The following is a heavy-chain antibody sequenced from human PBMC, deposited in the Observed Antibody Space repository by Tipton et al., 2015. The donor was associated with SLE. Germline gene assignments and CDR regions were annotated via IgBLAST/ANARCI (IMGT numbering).Heavy chain of an antibody. J-gene: IGHJ4*02. CDR3: ARVAGGDGHQPFDY. D-gene: IGHD5-24*01. CDR2: IYYSGST. V-gene: IGHV4-59*01. Sequence: LRLSCTVSGGSISSYYWSWIRQPPGKGLEWIGYIYYSGSTNYNPSLKSRVTISVDTSKNQFSLKLSSVTAADTAVYYCARVAGGDGHQPFDYWGPGTLVTVSS. CDR1: GGSISSYY.